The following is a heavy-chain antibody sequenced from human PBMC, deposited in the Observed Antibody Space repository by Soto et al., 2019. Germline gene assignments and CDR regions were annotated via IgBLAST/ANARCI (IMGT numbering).Heavy chain of an antibody. CDR3: ARDLEMGSGYYRRPYFDY. Sequence: QVQLVESGGGVVQPGRSLRLSCAASGFTFSSYAMHWVRQAPGKGLEWVAVISYDGSNKYYADSVKGRFTISRDNSKNTLYLQMNSLRAEDTAVYYCARDLEMGSGYYRRPYFDYWGQGTLVTVSS. J-gene: IGHJ4*02. CDR2: ISYDGSNK. D-gene: IGHD3-3*01. CDR1: GFTFSSYA. V-gene: IGHV3-30-3*01.